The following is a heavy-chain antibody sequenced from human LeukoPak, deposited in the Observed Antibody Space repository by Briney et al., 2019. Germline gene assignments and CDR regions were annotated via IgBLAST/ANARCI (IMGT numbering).Heavy chain of an antibody. CDR1: GFTFSSYG. Sequence: GGSLRLSCAASGFTFSSYGMHWVRQAPGKGLEWVAFIRYDGSNKYYADSVKGRFTISRDNSENTLYLQMNSLRAEDTAVYYCAKEFAYSSGWTEYYFDYWGQGTLVTVSS. J-gene: IGHJ4*02. CDR3: AKEFAYSSGWTEYYFDY. D-gene: IGHD6-19*01. CDR2: IRYDGSNK. V-gene: IGHV3-30*02.